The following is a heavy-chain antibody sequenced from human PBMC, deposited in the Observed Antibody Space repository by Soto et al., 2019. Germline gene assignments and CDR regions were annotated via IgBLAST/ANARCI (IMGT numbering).Heavy chain of an antibody. CDR1: GLTFRSYG. CDR3: ARKEGSDTSGYPTTNYYGMDV. V-gene: IGHV3-33*01. D-gene: IGHD3-22*01. Sequence: QVQLVESGGGVAHPGTSLRLSWAPSGLTFRSYGWHWFPKAPGKGLEWVPFIWYDGNNKYYADSVKGRFTISRDNSKNTLYLQMNSLRAEDTAVYYCARKEGSDTSGYPTTNYYGMDVWGQGTTVTVSS. CDR2: IWYDGNNK. J-gene: IGHJ6*02.